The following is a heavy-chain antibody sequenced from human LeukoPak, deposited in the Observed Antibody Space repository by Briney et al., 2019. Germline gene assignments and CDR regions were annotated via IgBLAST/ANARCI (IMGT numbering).Heavy chain of an antibody. D-gene: IGHD3-10*01. Sequence: GRSLRLSCAASGFTFDDYAMHWVRQAPGKGLEWVSGISWNSGSIGYADSVKGRFTISRDNAKNSLYLQMNSLRAEDTAVYYCATYRMVRAPNDAFDIWGQGTMVTVSS. CDR3: ATYRMVRAPNDAFDI. J-gene: IGHJ3*02. V-gene: IGHV3-9*01. CDR2: ISWNSGSI. CDR1: GFTFDDYA.